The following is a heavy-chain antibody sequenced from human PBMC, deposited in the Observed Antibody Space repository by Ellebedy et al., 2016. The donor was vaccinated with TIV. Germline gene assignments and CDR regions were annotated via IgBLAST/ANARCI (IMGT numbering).Heavy chain of an antibody. CDR3: ARDDGLVPLAMGYFDY. Sequence: SQTLSLTCAISGDSVSSNSAAWNWIRQSPSRGLEWLGRSYYRSKWHNDYAISVKSRITINPDTSKNQFSLQLSSVTPEDTAVYYCARDDGLVPLAMGYFDYWGQGILVTVSS. J-gene: IGHJ4*02. D-gene: IGHD2-2*01. CDR2: SYYRSKWHN. CDR1: GDSVSSNSAA. V-gene: IGHV6-1*01.